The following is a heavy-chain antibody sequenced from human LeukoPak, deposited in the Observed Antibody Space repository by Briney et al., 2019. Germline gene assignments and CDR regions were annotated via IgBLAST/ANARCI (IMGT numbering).Heavy chain of an antibody. CDR3: AKAYCSGTRCYRDY. J-gene: IGHJ4*02. Sequence: GGSLRLSCAASGFTFSSYAMNWVRQAPGKGLEWVSSISGSGGNTYYADSVKGRFAISRDNSKNTLYLQMNSVRAEDTALYYCAKAYCSGTRCYRDYWGQGTLVTVSS. CDR1: GFTFSSYA. V-gene: IGHV3-23*01. D-gene: IGHD2-2*01. CDR2: ISGSGGNT.